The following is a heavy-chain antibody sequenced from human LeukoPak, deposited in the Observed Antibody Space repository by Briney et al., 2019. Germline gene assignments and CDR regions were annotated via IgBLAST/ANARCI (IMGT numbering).Heavy chain of an antibody. Sequence: ASVKVSCKASGYTFTGYYMHWVRQAPGQGLEWMGWINPNSGGTNYAQKFQGRVTMTRDTSISTAYMELSRLRSDDTAVHYCARGKAPHYYDSSGYYSDWFDPWGQGTLVTVSS. CDR1: GYTFTGYY. CDR3: ARGKAPHYYDSSGYYSDWFDP. CDR2: INPNSGGT. V-gene: IGHV1-2*02. J-gene: IGHJ5*02. D-gene: IGHD3-22*01.